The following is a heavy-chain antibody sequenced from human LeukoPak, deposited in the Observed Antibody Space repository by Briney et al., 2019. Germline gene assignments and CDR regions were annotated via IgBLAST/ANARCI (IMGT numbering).Heavy chain of an antibody. J-gene: IGHJ5*01. Sequence: PSETLSLTCTVSGGSISSHYWSWIRQPPGKGLEWIGYIYYSGSTNYNPSLKSRVTISVDTSKNQFSLKLSSVTAADTAVYYCARGEGDPYYDFWSGYYEVGWFDSWGQGTLVTVSA. CDR1: GGSISSHY. CDR3: ARGEGDPYYDFWSGYYEVGWFDS. CDR2: IYYSGST. V-gene: IGHV4-59*11. D-gene: IGHD3-3*01.